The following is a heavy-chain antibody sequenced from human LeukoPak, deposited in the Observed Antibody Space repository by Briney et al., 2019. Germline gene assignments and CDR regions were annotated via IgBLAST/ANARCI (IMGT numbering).Heavy chain of an antibody. Sequence: GGSLRLSCAASGFTFNNYGMHWVRQAPGKGLEWVAVISYDGRNIHYPDSVKGRFTISRDISTDTLWLHMDSLRTEDTAVYYCAKGPLRGTAAAIDYWGQGTLVTVSS. D-gene: IGHD2-2*01. J-gene: IGHJ4*02. CDR2: ISYDGRNI. V-gene: IGHV3-30*18. CDR1: GFTFNNYG. CDR3: AKGPLRGTAAAIDY.